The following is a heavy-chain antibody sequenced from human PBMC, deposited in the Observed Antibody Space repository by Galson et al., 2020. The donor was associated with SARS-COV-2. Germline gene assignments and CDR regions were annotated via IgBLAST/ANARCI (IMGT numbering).Heavy chain of an antibody. J-gene: IGHJ3*02. CDR1: GFRFDDFA. V-gene: IGHV3-9*01. CDR2: ISWNSGNV. Sequence: GGSLRLSCVASGFRFDDFAMHWVRQVPGKGLEWVSGISWNSGNVDYADSVKGRLTISRDNAKNSLYLQINSLRAEDTALYYCAKDSYYDILTGYSGAFDIWGQGTMVTVSS. D-gene: IGHD3-9*01. CDR3: AKDSYYDILTGYSGAFDI.